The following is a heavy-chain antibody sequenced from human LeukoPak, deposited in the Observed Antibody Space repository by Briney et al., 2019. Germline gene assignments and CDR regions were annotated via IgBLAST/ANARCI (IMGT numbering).Heavy chain of an antibody. D-gene: IGHD2-15*01. J-gene: IGHJ4*02. V-gene: IGHV4-39*07. CDR2: ISYSGST. CDR1: GGSISSSSYY. CDR3: ARGYCSGGSCYESRGWFDY. Sequence: NPSETLSLTCTVSGGSISSSSYYWGWIRQPPGKGLEWIGTISYSGSTYYNPSLKSRVTISLDTSKNQFSLKLSSVTAADTAVYYCARGYCSGGSCYESRGWFDYWGQGTLVTVSS.